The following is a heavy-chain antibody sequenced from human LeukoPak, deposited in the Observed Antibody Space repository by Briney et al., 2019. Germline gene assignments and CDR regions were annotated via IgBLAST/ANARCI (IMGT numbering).Heavy chain of an antibody. CDR2: ISSSGSTI. CDR3: ARDYYDSSGYYYFDY. D-gene: IGHD3-22*01. Sequence: GGSLRLSCAASGFTFSGSAMHWVRQAPGKGLEWVSYISSSGSTIYYADSVKGRFTISRDNAKNSLYLQMNSLRAEDTAVYYCARDYYDSSGYYYFDYWGQGTLVTVSS. V-gene: IGHV3-48*04. J-gene: IGHJ4*02. CDR1: GFTFSGSA.